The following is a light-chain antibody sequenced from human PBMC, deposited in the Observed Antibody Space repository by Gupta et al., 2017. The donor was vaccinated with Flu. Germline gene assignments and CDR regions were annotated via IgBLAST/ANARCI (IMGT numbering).Light chain of an antibody. CDR3: AAWDDSLNGPV. J-gene: IGLJ3*02. CDR1: SSNIGSNT. V-gene: IGLV1-44*01. CDR2: RNN. Sequence: QSVLTQTPSASVTPGQRVTISCSGSSSNIGSNTVNWYQQFPGTAPKLLIYRNNQRPSGIPDRFSGAKSGTSASLAISGLQSEDEADYSCAAWDDSLNGPVFGGGTKLTVL.